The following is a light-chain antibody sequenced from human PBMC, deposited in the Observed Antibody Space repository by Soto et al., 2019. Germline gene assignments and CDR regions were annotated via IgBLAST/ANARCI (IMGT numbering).Light chain of an antibody. CDR3: QQYGSSTWT. V-gene: IGKV3-20*01. Sequence: EIVLTQSPGTLSLSPGERATLSCRASQRVSSSYLAWYQQTPGPAPRLLIYGASSRATGIPDRFGGSGSGTDVTLTISRLEPEDFAVYYWQQYGSSTWTFGQGTKVEIK. CDR2: GAS. CDR1: QRVSSSY. J-gene: IGKJ1*01.